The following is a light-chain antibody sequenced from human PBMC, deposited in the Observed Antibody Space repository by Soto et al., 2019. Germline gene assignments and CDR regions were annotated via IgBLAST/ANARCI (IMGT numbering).Light chain of an antibody. CDR3: QQRSNWPRT. J-gene: IGKJ1*01. Sequence: EIVLTQSPATLSLSPGERATLSCGASQSVSNYLAWYQQKPGQAPRLLIYDASNRATGIPARFSGSGSGTDFTLTISSLEPEDFVVYYCQQRSNWPRTFGQGTKVEIK. V-gene: IGKV3-11*01. CDR1: QSVSNY. CDR2: DAS.